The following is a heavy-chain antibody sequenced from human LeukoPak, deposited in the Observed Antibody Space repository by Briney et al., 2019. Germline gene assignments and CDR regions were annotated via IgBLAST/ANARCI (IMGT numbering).Heavy chain of an antibody. CDR2: IYWNNDN. CDR3: AHYGDYRFTYYFDY. J-gene: IGHJ4*02. D-gene: IGHD4-17*01. Sequence: SGPTLVNPTQTLTLSCTFSGFSLTTTRVGVGWIRQTPGKALEWLALIYWNNDNRYSPSLRSRLTIIKDTSKNLVVLIMANMNPANTATSDCAHYGDYRFTYYFDYWGQGTPVTVSS. CDR1: GFSLTTTRVG. V-gene: IGHV2-5*01.